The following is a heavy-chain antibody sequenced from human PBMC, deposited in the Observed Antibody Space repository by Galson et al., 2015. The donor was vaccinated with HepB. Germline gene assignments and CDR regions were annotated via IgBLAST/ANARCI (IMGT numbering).Heavy chain of an antibody. CDR2: IYYSGST. D-gene: IGHD4-17*01. V-gene: IGHV4-30-4*01. CDR3: ARGPMTTVTNGGAFDI. J-gene: IGHJ3*02. Sequence: LSLTCTVSGGSISSGDYYWSWLRQPPGKGLEWIGYIYYSGSTYYNPSLKGRVTISVDTSKNQFSLKLSSVTAADTAVYYCARGPMTTVTNGGAFDIWGQGTMVAVSS. CDR1: GGSISSGDYY.